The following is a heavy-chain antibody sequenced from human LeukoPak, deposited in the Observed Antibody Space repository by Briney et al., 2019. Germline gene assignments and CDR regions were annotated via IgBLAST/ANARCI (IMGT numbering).Heavy chain of an antibody. CDR2: INTNTGNP. CDR1: GYTFTSYA. J-gene: IGHJ3*02. D-gene: IGHD4-23*01. V-gene: IGHV7-4-1*02. Sequence: ASVKASCKASGYTFTSYAMNWVRQAPGQGLEWMGWINTNTGNPTYAQGFTGRFVFSLDTSVSTAYLQISSLKAEDTAVYYCARDRYGGNLDAFDIWGQGTMVTVSS. CDR3: ARDRYGGNLDAFDI.